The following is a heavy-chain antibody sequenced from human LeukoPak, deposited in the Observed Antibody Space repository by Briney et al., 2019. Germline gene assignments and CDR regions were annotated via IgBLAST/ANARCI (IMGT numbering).Heavy chain of an antibody. CDR3: ARERYGYFDY. CDR1: GGSISSSSYY. Sequence: SETLSLTCTVSGGSISSSSYYWGWIRQPPGKGLEWIGSIYYSGSTYYNPSLKSRVTISVDTSKNQFSLKLSSVTAADTAVYYCARERYGYFDYWGQGTLVTVSS. J-gene: IGHJ4*02. CDR2: IYYSGST. V-gene: IGHV4-39*07. D-gene: IGHD3-9*01.